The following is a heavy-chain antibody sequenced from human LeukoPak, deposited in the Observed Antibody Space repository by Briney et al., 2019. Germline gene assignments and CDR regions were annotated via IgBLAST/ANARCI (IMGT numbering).Heavy chain of an antibody. D-gene: IGHD3-22*01. CDR1: GFTFSSYA. Sequence: GGSLRLSCAASGFTFSSYAMSWVRQAPGKGLEWVSGISWNSGSIGYADSVKGRFTISRDNAKNSLYLQMNSLRAEDTALYYCAKDIVYDSSGPGYFQHWGQGTLVTVSS. J-gene: IGHJ1*01. CDR3: AKDIVYDSSGPGYFQH. V-gene: IGHV3-9*01. CDR2: ISWNSGSI.